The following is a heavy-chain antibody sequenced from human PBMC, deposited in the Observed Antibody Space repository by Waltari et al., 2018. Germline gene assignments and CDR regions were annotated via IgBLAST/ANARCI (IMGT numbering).Heavy chain of an antibody. V-gene: IGHV3-15*07. D-gene: IGHD3-3*01. CDR1: GFIFSNAW. CDR2: IKSKTDGWTP. Sequence: EVQLVESGGGLVKPGGSLRLSCAASGFIFSNAWMNWVRQAPGKGLEWVDRIKSKTDGWTPDYTAPVRDRVTISRDDSKNPLYLQMNSLKTEDTAMYYCTTEHRIGRFLELFSDAATFVYWGQGTLVTVSS. J-gene: IGHJ4*02. CDR3: TTEHRIGRFLELFSDAATFVY.